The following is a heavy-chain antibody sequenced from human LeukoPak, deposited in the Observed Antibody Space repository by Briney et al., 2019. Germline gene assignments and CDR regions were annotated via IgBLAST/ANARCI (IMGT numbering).Heavy chain of an antibody. J-gene: IGHJ4*02. V-gene: IGHV3-7*01. CDR1: GFTLDNHW. CDR2: IKQDGSEK. CDR3: GRSGDLSDC. D-gene: IGHD7-27*01. Sequence: SAASGFTLDNHWMPWVRQAPGKGLEWVANIKQDGSEKHYVDSVKGRFIISRDNVENSLYLQMNSLRVEDTAVYYCGRSGDLSDCCGQGTLVTVSS.